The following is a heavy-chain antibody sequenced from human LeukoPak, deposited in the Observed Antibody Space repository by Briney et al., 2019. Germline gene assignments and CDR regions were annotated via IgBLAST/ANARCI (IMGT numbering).Heavy chain of an antibody. CDR2: ISYDGSNK. V-gene: IGHV3-30-3*01. J-gene: IGHJ4*02. D-gene: IGHD3-3*01. Sequence: GGSLRLSCAASGFTFSSYAMHWVRQAPGKGLEWVAVISYDGSNKYYADSVKGRFTISRDNSKNTLYLQMNSLRAEDTAVYYCARDGSPFTIFGVAILGYFDYWGQGTLVTVSS. CDR1: GFTFSSYA. CDR3: ARDGSPFTIFGVAILGYFDY.